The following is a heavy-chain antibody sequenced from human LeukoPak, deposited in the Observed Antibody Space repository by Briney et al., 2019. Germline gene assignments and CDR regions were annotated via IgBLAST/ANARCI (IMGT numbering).Heavy chain of an antibody. D-gene: IGHD3-22*01. Sequence: GGSLRLSCAASGFTFSSYGMHWVRQAPGKGLEWVAVIWYDGSNKYYADSVEGRFTISRDNSKNTLYLQMNSLRAEDTAVYYCARLPGAYYYDSSGSPRDAFDIWGQGTMDTVSS. V-gene: IGHV3-33*01. CDR3: ARLPGAYYYDSSGSPRDAFDI. CDR2: IWYDGSNK. J-gene: IGHJ3*02. CDR1: GFTFSSYG.